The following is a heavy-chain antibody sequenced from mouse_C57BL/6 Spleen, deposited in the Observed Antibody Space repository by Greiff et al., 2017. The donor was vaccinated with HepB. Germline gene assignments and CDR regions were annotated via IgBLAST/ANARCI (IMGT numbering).Heavy chain of an antibody. V-gene: IGHV1-26*01. CDR2: INPNNGGT. J-gene: IGHJ4*01. CDR1: GYTFTDYY. CDR3: ARWSPPSIYYDYDGQAMDY. Sequence: EVQLQQSGPELVKPGASVKISCKASGYTFTDYYMNWVKQSHGKSLEWIGDINPNNGGTSYNQKFKGKATLTVDKSSSTAYMELRSLTSEDSAVYYCARWSPPSIYYDYDGQAMDYWGQGTSVTVSS. D-gene: IGHD2-4*01.